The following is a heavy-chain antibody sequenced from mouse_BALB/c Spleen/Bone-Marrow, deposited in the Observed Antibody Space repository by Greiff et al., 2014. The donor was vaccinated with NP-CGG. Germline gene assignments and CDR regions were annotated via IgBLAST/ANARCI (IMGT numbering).Heavy chain of an antibody. J-gene: IGHJ3*01. D-gene: IGHD3-2*01. CDR1: GFNIRDTY. Sequence: VQLQQSGAELVKPGASVKLSCTSSGFNIRDTYIHWVKQRPEQGPEWIGKIDPAKDNTEYDPKFQGKATITADTPSNTAYLQLSSLTSEDTAVYYCARGVRQLGLPFWGQGTLVTVST. CDR3: ARGVRQLGLPF. CDR2: IDPAKDNT. V-gene: IGHV14-3*02.